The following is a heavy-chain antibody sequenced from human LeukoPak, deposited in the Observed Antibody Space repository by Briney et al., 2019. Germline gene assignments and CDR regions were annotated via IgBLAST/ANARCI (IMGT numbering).Heavy chain of an antibody. CDR1: GFTFSRHG. J-gene: IGHJ3*02. D-gene: IGHD6-19*01. Sequence: PGGSLRLSCAASGFTFSRHGIHWVRQAPGKGLEWVAVISYDGSNKYYVDSVKGRFTISRDNSKNTLYLQMNSLGAEDTALYYCAKGLRQWLVLDGFDIWGQGTMVTASS. CDR2: ISYDGSNK. CDR3: AKGLRQWLVLDGFDI. V-gene: IGHV3-30*18.